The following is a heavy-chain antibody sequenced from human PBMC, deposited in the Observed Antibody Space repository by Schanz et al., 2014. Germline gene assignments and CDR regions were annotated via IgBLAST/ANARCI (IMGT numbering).Heavy chain of an antibody. CDR2: IKQDESEK. CDR3: TRDVRLDRRGNWFDP. V-gene: IGHV3-7*05. Sequence: EVQLAESGGGLVQPGGSLRLSCAASGFTFSNYWMTWVRQAPGKGLEWVANIKQDESEKYYVDSVKGRFTISRDNAKNSLFLHMNSLRAEDTAVYYCTRDVRLDRRGNWFDPWGQGTLVTVSS. CDR1: GFTFSNYW. J-gene: IGHJ5*02. D-gene: IGHD1-1*01.